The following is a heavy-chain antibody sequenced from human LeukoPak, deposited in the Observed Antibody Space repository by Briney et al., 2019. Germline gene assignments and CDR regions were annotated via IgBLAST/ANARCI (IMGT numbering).Heavy chain of an antibody. CDR2: INHSGST. D-gene: IGHD3-3*01. Sequence: PSETLSLTCTVSGGSITSSSYYWAWIRQPPGKGLEWIGEINHSGSTNYNPSLKSRVTISVDTSKNQFSLKLSSVTAADTAVYYCAREGVRITIFGVVIRTYYFDYWGQGTLVTVSS. CDR3: AREGVRITIFGVVIRTYYFDY. J-gene: IGHJ4*02. CDR1: GGSITSSSYY. V-gene: IGHV4-39*07.